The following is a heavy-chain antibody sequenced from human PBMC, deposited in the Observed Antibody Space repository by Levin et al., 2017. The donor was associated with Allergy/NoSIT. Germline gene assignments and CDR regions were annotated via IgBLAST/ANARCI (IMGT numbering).Heavy chain of an antibody. CDR1: GFTFSTYV. J-gene: IGHJ4*02. V-gene: IGHV3-23*01. CDR3: TRRDLSSDSSPDSH. CDR2: IVPSGGDT. Sequence: GGSLRLSCAASGFTFSTYVMGWVRQAPGKGLEWVSSIVPSGGDTYYADSVKGRFTIFRDNSKNTLYLQMNSLRAEDTAVYFCTRRDLSSDSSPDSHWGQGALVTVSS. D-gene: IGHD3-22*01.